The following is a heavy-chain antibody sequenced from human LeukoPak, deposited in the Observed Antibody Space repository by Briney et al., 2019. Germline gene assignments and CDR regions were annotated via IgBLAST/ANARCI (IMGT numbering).Heavy chain of an antibody. CDR1: GGSISSYY. V-gene: IGHV4-59*01. Sequence: SETLSLTCTVSGGSISSYYWSWIRQPPGKGLEWIGYIYYSGSTNYNPSLKSRVTISVDTSKNQFSLKLSSVTAADTAVYYCASLGGSGSQSYWGQGTLVTVSS. CDR3: ASLGGSGSQSY. CDR2: IYYSGST. D-gene: IGHD3-10*01. J-gene: IGHJ4*02.